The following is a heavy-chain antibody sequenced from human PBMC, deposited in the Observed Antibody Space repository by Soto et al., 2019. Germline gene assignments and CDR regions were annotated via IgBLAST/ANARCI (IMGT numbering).Heavy chain of an antibody. CDR2: IYYSGST. CDR1: GGSISSYY. J-gene: IGHJ4*02. CDR3: ARLIGYSYGIDY. D-gene: IGHD5-18*01. V-gene: IGHV4-59*08. Sequence: PSETLSLTCTVSGGSISSYYWSWIRQPPGKGLEWIGYIYYSGSTNYNPSLKSRVTISVDTSKNQFSLKLSSVTAADTAVYYCARLIGYSYGIDYWGQGTLVTVSS.